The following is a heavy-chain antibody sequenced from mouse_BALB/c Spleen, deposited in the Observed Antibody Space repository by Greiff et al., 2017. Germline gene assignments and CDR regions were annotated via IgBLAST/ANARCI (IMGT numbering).Heavy chain of an antibody. V-gene: IGHV1-12*01. CDR3: ARDEFITPYYFDY. J-gene: IGHJ2*01. Sequence: QVQLQQPGAELVKPGASVKMSCKASGYTFTSYNMHWVKQTPGQGLEWIGAIYPGNGDTSYNQKVKGKATLTADKSSSTAYMQLSSLTSEDSAVYYCARDEFITPYYFDYWGQGTTLTVSS. D-gene: IGHD1-2*01. CDR2: IYPGNGDT. CDR1: GYTFTSYN.